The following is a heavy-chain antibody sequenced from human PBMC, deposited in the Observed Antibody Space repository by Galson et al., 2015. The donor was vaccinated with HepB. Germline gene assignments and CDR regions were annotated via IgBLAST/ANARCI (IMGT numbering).Heavy chain of an antibody. D-gene: IGHD3-9*01. CDR3: TRDQSSVFDMLPASYNWYFDL. J-gene: IGHJ2*01. Sequence: LRLLCAASGLTFRSYGMHWVRQAPGKGLEWVDNIKHYGIEKYYVASVKGRFPISRDNAKNSLYLQMNSLRAEDTAVYFCTRDQSSVFDMLPASYNWYFDLWGRGTLVTVSS. CDR1: GLTFRSYG. V-gene: IGHV3-7*01. CDR2: IKHYGIEK.